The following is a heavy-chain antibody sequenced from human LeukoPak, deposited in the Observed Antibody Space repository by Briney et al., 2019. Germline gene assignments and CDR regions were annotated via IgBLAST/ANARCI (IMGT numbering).Heavy chain of an antibody. Sequence: ASVKVSCKASGYTFTGYYMHCVRQAPGQGLDWMGWINPNSGGTNYAQKFQGRVTMTRDTSISTAYMELSRLRSDDTAVYYCARGWVAVAGTDYWGQGTLVTVSS. V-gene: IGHV1-2*02. D-gene: IGHD6-19*01. CDR1: GYTFTGYY. J-gene: IGHJ4*02. CDR3: ARGWVAVAGTDY. CDR2: INPNSGGT.